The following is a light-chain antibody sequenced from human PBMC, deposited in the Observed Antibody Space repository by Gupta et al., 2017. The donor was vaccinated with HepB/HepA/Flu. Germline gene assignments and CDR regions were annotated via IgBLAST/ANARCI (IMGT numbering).Light chain of an antibody. CDR2: GAS. V-gene: IGKV3-15*01. CDR1: QSISSN. CDR3: QQDSDRQT. J-gene: IGKJ1*01. Sequence: EIVITQSPATLSVSPGERATLSCRASQSISSNLAWYQKKPGQAHRLLIYGASTRATGVPVRFSGSCSGTEFTPTISSLQSEDFAVYCCQQDSDRQTFGRGTKVEIK.